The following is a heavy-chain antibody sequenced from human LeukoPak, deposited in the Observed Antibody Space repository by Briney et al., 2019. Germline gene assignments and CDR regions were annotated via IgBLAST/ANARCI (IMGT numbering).Heavy chain of an antibody. V-gene: IGHV4-34*01. D-gene: IGHD5-12*01. Sequence: PSETLSLTCAVYGGSFSGYYWSWIRQPPGKGLEWIGEINHSGSTNYNPSLKSRVTISVDTSKNQFSLKLSSVTAADTAVYYCAISVDIVAMVDYWGQGTLVTVSS. CDR3: AISVDIVAMVDY. J-gene: IGHJ4*02. CDR2: INHSGST. CDR1: GGSFSGYY.